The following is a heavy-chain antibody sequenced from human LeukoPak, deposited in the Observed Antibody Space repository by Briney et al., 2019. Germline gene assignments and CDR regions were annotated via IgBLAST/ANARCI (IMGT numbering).Heavy chain of an antibody. V-gene: IGHV3-30-3*02. CDR1: GFTFSSYA. CDR2: ISYDGSNK. Sequence: PGGSLRLSCAASGFTFSSYAMHWVRQAPGRGLEWVAVISYDGSNKYYADSVKGRFTISRDNSKNPLYLQMNSLRAEDTAVYYCAKTYDSSGYSNCHFDYWGQGTLVTVSS. D-gene: IGHD3-22*01. J-gene: IGHJ4*02. CDR3: AKTYDSSGYSNCHFDY.